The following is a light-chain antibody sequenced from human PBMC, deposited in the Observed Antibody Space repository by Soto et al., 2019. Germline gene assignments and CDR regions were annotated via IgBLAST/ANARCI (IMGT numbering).Light chain of an antibody. Sequence: DIQMTQSPSTLSASVGDRVTITCRGSQGISSWLAWYQLKPGKAHRLLIYKASSLASGVPSRFSGGGSGTEFTLTISSLQPEDVATYHCQQHTTFGQGTKVEI. CDR1: QGISSW. CDR2: KAS. V-gene: IGKV1-5*03. CDR3: QQHTT. J-gene: IGKJ1*01.